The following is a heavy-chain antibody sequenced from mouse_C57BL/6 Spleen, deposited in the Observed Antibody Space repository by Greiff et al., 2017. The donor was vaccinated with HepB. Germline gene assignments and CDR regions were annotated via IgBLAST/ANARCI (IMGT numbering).Heavy chain of an antibody. CDR2: IRLKSDNYAT. CDR1: GFTFSNYW. D-gene: IGHD1-1*01. V-gene: IGHV6-3*01. CDR3: TRYGSSPWYFDV. J-gene: IGHJ1*03. Sequence: EVMLVESGGGLVQPGGSMKLSCVASGFTFSNYWMNWVRQSPEKGLEWVAQIRLKSDNYATHYAESVKGRFTISRDDSKSSVYLQMNNLRAEDTGIYYCTRYGSSPWYFDVWGTGTTVTVSS.